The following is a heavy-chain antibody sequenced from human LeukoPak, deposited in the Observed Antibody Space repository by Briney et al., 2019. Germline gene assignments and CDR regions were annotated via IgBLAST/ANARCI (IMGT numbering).Heavy chain of an antibody. CDR1: GGSISSRNW. J-gene: IGHJ4*02. D-gene: IGHD6-13*01. CDR3: ARDSIAAVVDY. V-gene: IGHV4-4*02. Sequence: SETLSLTCDVSGGSISSRNWWSWVRQPPGKGLEWIGEIHHSGSTYYNPSLKSRVTISVDTSKNQFSLKLSSVTAADTAVYYCARDSIAAVVDYWGQGTLVTVSS. CDR2: IHHSGST.